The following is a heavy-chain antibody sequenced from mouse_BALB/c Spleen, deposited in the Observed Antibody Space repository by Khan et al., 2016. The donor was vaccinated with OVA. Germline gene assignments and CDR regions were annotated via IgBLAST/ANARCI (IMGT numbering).Heavy chain of an antibody. V-gene: IGHV2-6-7*01. D-gene: IGHD2-10*01. CDR3: ARAYYGNYREAMDY. CDR1: GFSLNGYG. Sequence: QVQLKQSGPGLVAPSQSLSITCTVSGFSLNGYGVNWVRQPPGKGLEWLGMIWGDGSTDYNSVLKSRLSISKDKSKSQVFLKMNSLQTDDTAMYYGARAYYGNYREAMDYWGQGTSGTGSS. CDR2: IWGDGST. J-gene: IGHJ4*01.